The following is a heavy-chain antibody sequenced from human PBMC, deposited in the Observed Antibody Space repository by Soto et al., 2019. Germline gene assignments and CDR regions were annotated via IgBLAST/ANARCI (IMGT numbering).Heavy chain of an antibody. V-gene: IGHV3-15*07. D-gene: IGHD3-3*01. CDR1: GFTFSNAW. CDR3: TTDVYDSWSQAFDI. J-gene: IGHJ3*02. Sequence: GGSLRLSCAASGFTFSNAWMNWVRQAPGKGLEWVGRIKSKTDGGTTDYAAPVKGRFTISRDDSKNTLYLQMNSLKTEDTAVYYCTTDVYDSWSQAFDIWGQGTMVTVSS. CDR2: IKSKTDGGTT.